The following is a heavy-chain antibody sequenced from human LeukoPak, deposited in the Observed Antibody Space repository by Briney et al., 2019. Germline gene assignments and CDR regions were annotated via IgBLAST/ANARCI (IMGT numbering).Heavy chain of an antibody. D-gene: IGHD4/OR15-4a*01. V-gene: IGHV4-59*01. CDR2: IYYSGST. J-gene: IGHJ4*02. Sequence: SETLSLTCTVSGGSISSYYWSWLRQPPGKGLEYLGYIYYSGSTNYNPSLKSRVTISVDTSKNQFSLKLSSVTAADTAVYYCARMGAIAGASANVDFWGQGTLVTVSS. CDR3: ARMGAIAGASANVDF. CDR1: GGSISSYY.